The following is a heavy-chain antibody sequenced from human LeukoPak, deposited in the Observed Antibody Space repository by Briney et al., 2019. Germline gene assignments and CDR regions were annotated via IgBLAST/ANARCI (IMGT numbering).Heavy chain of an antibody. D-gene: IGHD5-12*01. CDR2: FNPSSVST. J-gene: IGHJ4*02. CDR3: ARVAGTKRGYNGYDY. V-gene: IGHV1-46*01. CDR1: GYTFTSYG. Sequence: GASVKVSCKASGYTFTSYGISWVRQAPGQGLEWMGIFNPSSVSTSYAQKFQGRVTMTRDMSTNTVYMELSRLTFEDTAVYYCARVAGTKRGYNGYDYWGQGTLVTVSS.